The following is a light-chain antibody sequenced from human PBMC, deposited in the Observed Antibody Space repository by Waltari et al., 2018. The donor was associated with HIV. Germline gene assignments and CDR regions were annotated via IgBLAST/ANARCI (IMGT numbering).Light chain of an antibody. V-gene: IGKV1-9*01. CDR2: AAS. CDR1: RDISSY. J-gene: IGKJ4*01. Sequence: DIQLTQSPSFLSASVGDRVTITCRPSRDISSYFAWHQHIPGEAPRLLIYAASTLQSGVPSRFSGSASGTEFTLTSSSLQPEDFAIYYCQYLDSYPLFGGGTKVEVK. CDR3: QYLDSYPL.